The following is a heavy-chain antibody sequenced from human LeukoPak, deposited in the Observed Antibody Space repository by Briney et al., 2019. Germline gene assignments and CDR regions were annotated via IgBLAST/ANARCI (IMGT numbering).Heavy chain of an antibody. CDR3: ARGSGSCDY. CDR1: GYSFTSSY. Sequence: ASVKVSCKASGYSFTSSYIHWVRQAPGQGLEWMGIINPSGGSASYAQKFQGRVTMTRDTSTSTVYMELSSLRSEDTAVYYCARGSGSCDYWGQGTLVTVSS. V-gene: IGHV1-46*01. D-gene: IGHD1-26*01. J-gene: IGHJ4*02. CDR2: INPSGGSA.